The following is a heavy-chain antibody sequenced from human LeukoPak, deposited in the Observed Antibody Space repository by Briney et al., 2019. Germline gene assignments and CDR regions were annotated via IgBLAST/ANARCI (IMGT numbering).Heavy chain of an antibody. J-gene: IGHJ5*02. V-gene: IGHV3-53*04. CDR1: GFTISYNY. Sequence: GSLRLSCAASGFTISYNYMSWVRHAPGKGLQWVSVIYSNTSAYYADSVKGRFTISRHNSRNTLYLQMTSLRADDTAVYYCARDIPVDSRSSVPKPVRDSWGQGTLVTVSS. CDR2: IYSNTSA. D-gene: IGHD6-6*01. CDR3: ARDIPVDSRSSVPKPVRDS.